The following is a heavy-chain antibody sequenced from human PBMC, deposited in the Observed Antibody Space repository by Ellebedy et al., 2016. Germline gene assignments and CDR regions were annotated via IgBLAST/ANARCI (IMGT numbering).Heavy chain of an antibody. V-gene: IGHV4-39*07. CDR1: GGSISSSSYY. Sequence: SETLSLTCTVSGGSISSSSYYWGWIRQPPGKGLEWIGSIYYSGSTYYNPSLKSRVTISVDTSKNQFSLKLSSVTAADTAVYYCARRGRITMVRGDPTNWFDPWGQGTLVTVSS. D-gene: IGHD3-10*01. J-gene: IGHJ5*02. CDR3: ARRGRITMVRGDPTNWFDP. CDR2: IYYSGST.